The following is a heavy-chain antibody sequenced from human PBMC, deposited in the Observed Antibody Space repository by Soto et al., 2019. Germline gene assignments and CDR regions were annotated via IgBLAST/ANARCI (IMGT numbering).Heavy chain of an antibody. J-gene: IGHJ4*02. D-gene: IGHD3-9*01. CDR1: YDSINSDKYY. Sequence: QLQLQESGPGLVKPSETLSLTCSVSYDSINSDKYYWGWIRQPPGKGLEWIGSIYYRGNAYYNPSLQPRVTISLDKSRSQFSLKLNSVTAADSAVYFCARLEGLATISYYFDFWGPGALVTVSS. CDR2: IYYRGNA. V-gene: IGHV4-39*01. CDR3: ARLEGLATISYYFDF.